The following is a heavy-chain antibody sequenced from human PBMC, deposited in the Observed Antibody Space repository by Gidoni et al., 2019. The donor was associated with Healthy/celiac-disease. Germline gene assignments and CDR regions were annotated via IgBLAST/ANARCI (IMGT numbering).Heavy chain of an antibody. CDR3: ARARIPIVVVPAANGGSDY. J-gene: IGHJ4*02. CDR1: GFTFSSYS. CDR2: ISSSSSYI. Sequence: EVQLVESGGGLVKPGGSLRLSCAASGFTFSSYSMNWVRQAPGKGLEWASSISSSSSYIYYADSVKGRFTISRDNAKNSLYLQMNSLRAEDTAVYYCARARIPIVVVPAANGGSDYWGQGTLVTVSS. D-gene: IGHD2-2*01. V-gene: IGHV3-21*01.